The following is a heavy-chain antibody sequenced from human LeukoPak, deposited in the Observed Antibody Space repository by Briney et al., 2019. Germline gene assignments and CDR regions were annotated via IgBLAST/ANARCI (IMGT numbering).Heavy chain of an antibody. CDR2: IYHSGST. V-gene: IGHV4-39*07. CDR3: ARENGWYYFDY. J-gene: IGHJ4*02. D-gene: IGHD6-19*01. Sequence: SETLSLTCTVSGGSISSSSYYWGWIRQPPGKGLEWIGEIYHSGSTNYNPSLKSRVTISVDKSKNQFSLKLSSVTAADTAVYYCARENGWYYFDYWGQGTLVTVSS. CDR1: GGSISSSSYY.